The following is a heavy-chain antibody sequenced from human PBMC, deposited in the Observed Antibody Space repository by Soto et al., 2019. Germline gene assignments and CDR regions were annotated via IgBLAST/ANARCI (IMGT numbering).Heavy chain of an antibody. J-gene: IGHJ4*02. CDR3: AKESYNRRTDFDY. D-gene: IGHD3-10*01. CDR2: IYSSGRT. CDR1: GFTVSDNY. Sequence: HPGGSLRLSCAAFGFTVSDNYMSWVRQAPGKRLEWVSVIYSSGRTYYPDSVKGRFTISRDNSNNILYLQMNSLRAEDTALYYCAKESYNRRTDFDYWGQGTLVTVSS. V-gene: IGHV3-66*01.